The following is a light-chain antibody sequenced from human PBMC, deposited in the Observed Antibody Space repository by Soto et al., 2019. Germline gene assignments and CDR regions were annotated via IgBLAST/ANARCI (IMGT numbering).Light chain of an antibody. CDR3: QQYGSSPPIYT. CDR1: QSVNSRF. J-gene: IGKJ2*01. Sequence: EIVLTQSPGTLSLSPGERATLSCRASQSVNSRFLGWYQQKPGQAPRLRMYGASTRATGIPDRFSGSGSGADLTLTISRLEPEDFAVYYWQQYGSSPPIYTFGQGTKLEIK. CDR2: GAS. V-gene: IGKV3-20*01.